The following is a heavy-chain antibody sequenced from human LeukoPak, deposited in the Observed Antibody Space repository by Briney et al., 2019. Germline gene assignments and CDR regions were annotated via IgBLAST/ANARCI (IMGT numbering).Heavy chain of an antibody. D-gene: IGHD6-13*01. J-gene: IGHJ5*02. CDR3: AKDRREQQLVRGWFDP. CDR1: GGTFSSYA. Sequence: SVKVSCKASGGTFSSYAISWVRQAPGQGLEWMGRIIPILGIANYAQKFQGRVTITADKSTSTAYMELSSLRSEDTAVYYCAKDRREQQLVRGWFDPWGQGTLVTVSS. CDR2: IIPILGIA. V-gene: IGHV1-69*04.